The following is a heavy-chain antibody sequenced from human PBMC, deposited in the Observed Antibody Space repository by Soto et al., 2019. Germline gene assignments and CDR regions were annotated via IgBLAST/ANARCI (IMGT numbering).Heavy chain of an antibody. CDR3: VAGGTGGLQSPFDY. J-gene: IGHJ4*02. CDR2: FYPEDGKT. CDR1: GYTLTELS. D-gene: IGHD1-1*01. V-gene: IGHV1-24*01. Sequence: QVHLIQSGAEVKKPGASVKVSCKVSGYTLTELSMHWVRQAPGKGLEWMGGFYPEDGKTTSAQKVQGRVTVTEDTSTDTAYMELRSLRSEDTAVYYCVAGGTGGLQSPFDYWGQGTLVTVSS.